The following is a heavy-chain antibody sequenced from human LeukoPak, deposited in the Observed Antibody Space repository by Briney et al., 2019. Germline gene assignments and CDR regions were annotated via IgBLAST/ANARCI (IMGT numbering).Heavy chain of an antibody. D-gene: IGHD4-23*01. V-gene: IGHV1-69*05. CDR1: GGTFSSYA. CDR2: IIPIFGTA. Sequence: AAVKVSCKASGGTFSSYAISWVRQAPGQGLEWMGGIIPIFGTANYAQKLQGRVTITTDESTSTAYMELSSLRSEDTAVYYCARERGNHAFDIWGQGTMVTVSS. J-gene: IGHJ3*02. CDR3: ARERGNHAFDI.